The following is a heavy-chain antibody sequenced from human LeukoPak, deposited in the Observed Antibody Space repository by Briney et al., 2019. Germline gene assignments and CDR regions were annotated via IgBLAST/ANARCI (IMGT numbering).Heavy chain of an antibody. CDR3: ARGSAFPFPYSSGWYWYYYGMDV. V-gene: IGHV4-34*01. D-gene: IGHD6-19*01. CDR1: GGSFSGYY. J-gene: IGHJ6*02. Sequence: SETLSLTCAVYGGSFSGYYWSWIRQPPGKGLEWIGEINHSGSTNYNPSLKSRVTISVDTSKNQFSLKLSSVTAADTAVYYCARGSAFPFPYSSGWYWYYYGMDVWGQGTTVTVSS. CDR2: INHSGST.